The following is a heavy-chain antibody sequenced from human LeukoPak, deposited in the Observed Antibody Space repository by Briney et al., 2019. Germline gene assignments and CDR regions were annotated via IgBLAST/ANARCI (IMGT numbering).Heavy chain of an antibody. V-gene: IGHV3-21*01. J-gene: IGHJ3*02. Sequence: GGSLRLSCAASGFTFSSYSMNWVRQAPGKGLEWVSSISSSSSYIYYADSVKGRFTISRDNAKNSLYLQTNSLRAEDTAVYYCARVDSSGYYLVGACDIWGQGTMVTVSS. CDR1: GFTFSSYS. CDR2: ISSSSSYI. D-gene: IGHD3-22*01. CDR3: ARVDSSGYYLVGACDI.